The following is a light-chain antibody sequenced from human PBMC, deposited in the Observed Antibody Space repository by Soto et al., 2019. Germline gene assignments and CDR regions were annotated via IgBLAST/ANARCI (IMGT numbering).Light chain of an antibody. CDR3: QQYGSSGT. J-gene: IGKJ1*01. V-gene: IGKV3-20*01. Sequence: EIVLTQSPGRLSLSAGEGATLSCRAIQSVSIDYLAWYQQKPGQSPRLLIYDASNRATGIPDRFSGSGSGTDFTLTISRLEPEDFAVYYCQQYGSSGTFGQGTKVDI. CDR2: DAS. CDR1: QSVSIDY.